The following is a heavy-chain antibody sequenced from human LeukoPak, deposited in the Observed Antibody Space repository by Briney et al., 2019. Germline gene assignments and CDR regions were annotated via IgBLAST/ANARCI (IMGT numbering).Heavy chain of an antibody. Sequence: GGSLRLSCAASGFTFSGYSMNWVRQAPGKGLEWVSAISSSGSYIYYADSVKGRFTISRDNAKNSLCLQMNSLRAEYTAVYYCARGTVTTLFDYWGQGTLVTVSS. J-gene: IGHJ4*02. CDR3: ARGTVTTLFDY. V-gene: IGHV3-21*01. CDR1: GFTFSGYS. D-gene: IGHD4-17*01. CDR2: ISSSGSYI.